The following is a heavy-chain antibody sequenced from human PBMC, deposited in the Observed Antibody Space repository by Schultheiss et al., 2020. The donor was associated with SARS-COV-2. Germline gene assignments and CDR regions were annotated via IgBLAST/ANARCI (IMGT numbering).Heavy chain of an antibody. J-gene: IGHJ4*02. V-gene: IGHV4-61*08. Sequence: SETLSLTCAVSGGSISSGGYYWSWIRQPPGKGLEWIGYIYYSGSTSYNPSLKSRVTISVDTSKNQFSLKLSSVTAADTAVYYCARVGVWWWDWGQGTLVTVSS. D-gene: IGHD2-21*01. CDR2: IYYSGST. CDR1: GGSISSGGYY. CDR3: ARVGVWWWD.